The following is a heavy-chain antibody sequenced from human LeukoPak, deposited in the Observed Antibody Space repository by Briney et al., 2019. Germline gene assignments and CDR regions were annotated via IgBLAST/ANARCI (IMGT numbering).Heavy chain of an antibody. Sequence: PGGSLRLSCAASGFTFSNYNINWVRQAPGKGLEWVSAISGSGGSTYYADSVKGRFTISRDNSKNTLYLQMNSLRAEDTAVYYCAKDGLVGATTPWGQGTLVTVSS. CDR1: GFTFSNYN. D-gene: IGHD1-26*01. CDR2: ISGSGGST. J-gene: IGHJ4*02. CDR3: AKDGLVGATTP. V-gene: IGHV3-23*01.